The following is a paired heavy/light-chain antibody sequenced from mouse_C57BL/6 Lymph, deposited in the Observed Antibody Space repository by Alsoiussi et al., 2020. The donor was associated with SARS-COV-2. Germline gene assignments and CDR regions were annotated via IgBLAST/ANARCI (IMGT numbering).Light chain of an antibody. CDR1: QNINVW. V-gene: IGKV10-94*01. CDR3: QQGQSYPYT. Sequence: DIQMNQSPSSLSASLGDTITITCHASQNINVWLSWYQQKPGNIPKLLIYKASNLHTGVPSRFSGSGSGTGFTLTISSLQPEDIATYYCQQGQSYPYTFGGGTKLEIK. J-gene: IGKJ2*01. CDR2: KAS.
Heavy chain of an antibody. D-gene: IGHD3-2*02. CDR3: ARGAQDSSGYDFDY. J-gene: IGHJ2*01. CDR2: IYPGDGDT. Sequence: LQQSGAELVKPGASVKISCKASGYAFSSYWMNWVKQRPGKGLEWIGQIYPGDGDTNYNGKFKGKATLTADESSSTAYMQLSSLTSEDSAVYFCARGAQDSSGYDFDYWGQGTTLTVSS. V-gene: IGHV1-80*01. CDR1: GYAFSSYW.